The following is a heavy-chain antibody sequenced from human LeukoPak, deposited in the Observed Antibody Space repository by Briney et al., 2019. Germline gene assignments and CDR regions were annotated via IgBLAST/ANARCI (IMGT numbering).Heavy chain of an antibody. D-gene: IGHD3-22*01. J-gene: IGHJ4*02. CDR1: GFTFDDYA. CDR3: AKDFYDSSGLYDY. V-gene: IGHV3-9*01. Sequence: GRSLRLSCAASGFTFDDYAMHWVRHAPGKGLEWVSGISWNSGSIGYADSVKGRFTISRDNAKNSLYLQMNSLRAEDTALYYCAKDFYDSSGLYDYWGQGTLVTVSS. CDR2: ISWNSGSI.